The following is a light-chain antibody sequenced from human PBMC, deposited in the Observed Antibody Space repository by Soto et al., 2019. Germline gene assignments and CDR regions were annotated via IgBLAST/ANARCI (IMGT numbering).Light chain of an antibody. CDR3: CSYPGCRWV. Sequence: QSVLAQPASVSGSPGQSITFSCTGASSDFGTFNLVSWYQQYPGKAPKLIIFEVNKRPPGISNRFSGSKSGNTASLTISGLQAEDEADYYCCSYPGCRWVFGGGTQLTVL. V-gene: IGLV2-23*02. CDR1: SSDFGTFNL. J-gene: IGLJ3*02. CDR2: EVN.